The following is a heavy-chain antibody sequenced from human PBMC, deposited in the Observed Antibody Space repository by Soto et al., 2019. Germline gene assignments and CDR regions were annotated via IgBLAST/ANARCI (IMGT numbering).Heavy chain of an antibody. CDR3: AREENDFWTGPHAAY. D-gene: IGHD3-3*01. CDR1: GFTFDDYT. V-gene: IGHV3-43*01. Sequence: GGSLRLSCAASGFTFDDYTMHWVRQAPGKGLEWVSLITWDGGITYYADSVKGRFTISRDKCKNTLYLQMNSLRAEDTAVYYCAREENDFWTGPHAAYWGQGTLVTVSS. CDR2: ITWDGGIT. J-gene: IGHJ4*02.